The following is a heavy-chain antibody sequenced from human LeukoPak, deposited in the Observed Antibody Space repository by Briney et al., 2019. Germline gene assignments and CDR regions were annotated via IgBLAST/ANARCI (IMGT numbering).Heavy chain of an antibody. CDR2: IYYSGST. V-gene: IGHV4-59*01. CDR1: GGSISSYY. Sequence: SETLSLTCTVSGGSISSYYWSWIRQPPGKGLEWIGYIYYSGSTSYNPSLKSRVTISVDTSKNQFSLKLSSVTAADTAVYYCARDRDAFDIWGQGTMVTVSS. CDR3: ARDRDAFDI. J-gene: IGHJ3*02.